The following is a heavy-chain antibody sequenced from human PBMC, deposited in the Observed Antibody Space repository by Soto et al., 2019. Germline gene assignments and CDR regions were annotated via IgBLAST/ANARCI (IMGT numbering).Heavy chain of an antibody. V-gene: IGHV4-34*01. D-gene: IGHD1-1*01. CDR1: GESFSGHI. Sequence: PSETLSLTCAVYGESFSGHIWTWIRQTPGKGLQWIGQINHSGSASYNPSLKSRVTISVHTSNSQFSLELSSVTAADTAVYYCAREGTTVDSYYYYGMDVWGQGTTVTVSS. J-gene: IGHJ6*02. CDR3: AREGTTVDSYYYYGMDV. CDR2: INHSGSA.